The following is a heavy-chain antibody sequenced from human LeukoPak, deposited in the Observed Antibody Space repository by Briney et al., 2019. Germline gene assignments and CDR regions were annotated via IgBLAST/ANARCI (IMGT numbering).Heavy chain of an antibody. V-gene: IGHV1-2*02. J-gene: IGHJ5*02. CDR1: GYTFTGYY. CDR2: INPNSGGA. Sequence: ASVKVSCKASGYTFTGYYMHWVRQAPGQGLEWMGWINPNSGGANYAQKFQGRVTMTRDTSISTAYMELSRLRSDDTAVYYCARCTAGWFGDLTRCDPWGQGTLVTVSS. CDR3: ARCTAGWFGDLTRCDP. D-gene: IGHD3-10*01.